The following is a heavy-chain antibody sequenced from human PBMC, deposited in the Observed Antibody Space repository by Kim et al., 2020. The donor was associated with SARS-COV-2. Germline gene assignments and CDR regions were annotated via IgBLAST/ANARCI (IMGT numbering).Heavy chain of an antibody. CDR1: GFTFSNAW. D-gene: IGHD2-15*01. V-gene: IGHV3-15*01. J-gene: IGHJ6*02. CDR2: IKSKTDGGTT. CDR3: TTDYGSYVPYYGMDV. Sequence: GGSLRLSCAASGFTFSNAWMSWVRQAPGKGLEWVGRIKSKTDGGTTDYAAPVKGRFTISRDDSKNTLYLQMNSLKTEDTAVYYCTTDYGSYVPYYGMDVWGQGTTVTVSS.